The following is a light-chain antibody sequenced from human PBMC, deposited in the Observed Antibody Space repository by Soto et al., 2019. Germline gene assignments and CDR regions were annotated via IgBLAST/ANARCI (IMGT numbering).Light chain of an antibody. V-gene: IGKV1-33*01. Sequence: DIQMTQSPSSLYASIGDRVIITCQASQDISNYLNWYQQKPGKAPKLLIYDASNLEIGVPSRFSGSGSGTDFTFTISSLQPEDIATYYCQQYHNLPPMYTFGQGTKVDIK. CDR1: QDISNY. CDR3: QQYHNLPPMYT. CDR2: DAS. J-gene: IGKJ2*01.